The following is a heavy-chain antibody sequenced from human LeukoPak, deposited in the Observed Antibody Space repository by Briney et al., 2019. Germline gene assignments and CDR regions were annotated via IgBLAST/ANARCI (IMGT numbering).Heavy chain of an antibody. CDR2: IEQDGSEK. Sequence: GSLRLSCAASGFTFSSYWMSWVRQAPGKGLEWVANIEQDGSEKYYVDSVKGRFTISRDNAKNSLYLQMNSLRAEDTAVYYCALNTYYYDSSGYYWGQGTLVTVSS. V-gene: IGHV3-7*03. J-gene: IGHJ4*02. D-gene: IGHD3-22*01. CDR3: ALNTYYYDSSGYY. CDR1: GFTFSSYW.